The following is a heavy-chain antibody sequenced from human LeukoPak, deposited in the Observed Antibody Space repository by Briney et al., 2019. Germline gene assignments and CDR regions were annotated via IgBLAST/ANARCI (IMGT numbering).Heavy chain of an antibody. CDR2: IYNSVTT. V-gene: IGHV4-59*08. CDR3: ARHPEGSSSNFDY. D-gene: IGHD6-6*01. Sequence: KPSETLSLTCTVSGGSIRGYYWSWIRQPPGKRLEWIAYIYNSVTTNYNPSLKSRLTISVDTSKNQFSLKLSSVTAADTAVYYCARHPEGSSSNFDYWGQGTLVTVSS. J-gene: IGHJ4*02. CDR1: GGSIRGYY.